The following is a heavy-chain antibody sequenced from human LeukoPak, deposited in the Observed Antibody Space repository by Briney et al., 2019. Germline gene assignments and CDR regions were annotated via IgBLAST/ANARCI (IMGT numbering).Heavy chain of an antibody. D-gene: IGHD2-21*01. Sequence: GGSLRVSCAASGFTFSSYAMSWVRQAPGKGLEWVSAISGSGGSTYYADSVKGRFTISRDNSKNTLHLQMNSLRVEDTAVYYCAKDLIRGAAAYCFDYWGQGTLVTVFS. CDR3: AKDLIRGAAAYCFDY. CDR2: ISGSGGST. CDR1: GFTFSSYA. J-gene: IGHJ4*02. V-gene: IGHV3-23*01.